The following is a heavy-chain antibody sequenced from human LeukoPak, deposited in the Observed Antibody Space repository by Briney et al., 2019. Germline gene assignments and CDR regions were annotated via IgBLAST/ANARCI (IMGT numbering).Heavy chain of an antibody. CDR3: ARGLDWNDLHLDV. CDR1: GGTFTRDA. Sequence: ASVTVSCKLSGGTFTRDAISWVRQAPGEGLEWMGRILPLLSTKNYARKFQGRVTLTADKSTGTAYMELSSLRSEDTAIYYCARGLDWNDLHLDVWGKGTTVIVSS. V-gene: IGHV1-69*04. D-gene: IGHD1-1*01. J-gene: IGHJ6*04. CDR2: ILPLLSTK.